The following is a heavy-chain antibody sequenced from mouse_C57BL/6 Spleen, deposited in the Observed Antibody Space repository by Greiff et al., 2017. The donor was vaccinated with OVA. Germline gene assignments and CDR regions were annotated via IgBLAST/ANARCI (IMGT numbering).Heavy chain of an antibody. CDR1: GYTFTDYE. D-gene: IGHD2-5*01. J-gene: IGHJ2*01. Sequence: VQLQQSGAELVRPGASVTLSCKASGYTFTDYEMHWVKQTPVHGLEWIGAIDPETGGTAYNQKFKGKAILTADKSSSTAYMELRSLTSEDSAVYYCTRGESNYGFDYWGQGTTLTVSS. CDR2: IDPETGGT. V-gene: IGHV1-15*01. CDR3: TRGESNYGFDY.